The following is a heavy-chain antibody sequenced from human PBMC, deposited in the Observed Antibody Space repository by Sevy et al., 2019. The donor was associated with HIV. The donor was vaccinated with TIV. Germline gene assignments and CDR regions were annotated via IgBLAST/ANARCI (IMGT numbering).Heavy chain of an antibody. CDR1: GFTVSSNY. CDR2: IYSGGST. CDR3: ASETIFGVVSQMGN. V-gene: IGHV3-53*01. Sequence: GGSLRLSCAASGFTVSSNYMSWVRQAPGKGLEWVSVIYSGGSTYYADSVKGRFTISRDNSKNTLYLQMNSLRAEDTAVYYCASETIFGVVSQMGNWGQGTLVTVSS. D-gene: IGHD3-3*01. J-gene: IGHJ4*02.